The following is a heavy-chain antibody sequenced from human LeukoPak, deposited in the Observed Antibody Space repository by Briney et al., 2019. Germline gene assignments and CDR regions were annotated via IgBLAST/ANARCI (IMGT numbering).Heavy chain of an antibody. J-gene: IGHJ1*01. CDR2: ISSSSSTI. CDR1: GFTFSSYS. CDR3: ARDPAYSSSRYRYFQH. D-gene: IGHD6-13*01. Sequence: GGSLRLSCAASGFTFSSYSMNWVRQAPGKGLEWVSYISSSSSTIYYADSVKGQFTISRDNAKNSLYLQMNSLRAEDTAVYYCARDPAYSSSRYRYFQHWGQGTLVTVSS. V-gene: IGHV3-48*01.